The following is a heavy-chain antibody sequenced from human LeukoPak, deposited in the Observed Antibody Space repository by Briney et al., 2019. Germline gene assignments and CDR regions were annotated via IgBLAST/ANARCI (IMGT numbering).Heavy chain of an antibody. CDR3: AKDMSVDTAMVFDY. V-gene: IGHV3-53*01. D-gene: IGHD5-18*01. CDR1: GFTVSDYY. Sequence: GGSLRLSCAASGFTVSDYYMNWVRQAPGKGLEWVSVIYRGGFTYYADSVRGRFTISRDNAKNSLYLQMNSLRAEDTAVYYCAKDMSVDTAMVFDYWGQGTLVTVSS. J-gene: IGHJ4*02. CDR2: IYRGGFT.